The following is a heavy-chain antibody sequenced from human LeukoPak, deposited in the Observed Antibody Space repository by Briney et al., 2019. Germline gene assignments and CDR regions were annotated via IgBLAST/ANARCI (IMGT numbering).Heavy chain of an antibody. CDR3: ASNRGYSYGYGY. CDR1: GGSISSGDYY. J-gene: IGHJ4*02. D-gene: IGHD5-18*01. Sequence: SETLSLTCTVSGGSISSGDYYWSWIRQPPGKGLEWIGYIYYSGSTYYNPSLKSRVTISVDTSQNQFSLKLSSVTAADTAVYYCASNRGYSYGYGYWGQGTLVTVSS. CDR2: IYYSGST. V-gene: IGHV4-30-4*08.